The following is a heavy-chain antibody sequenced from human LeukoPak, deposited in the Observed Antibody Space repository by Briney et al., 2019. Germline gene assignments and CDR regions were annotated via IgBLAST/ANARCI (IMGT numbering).Heavy chain of an antibody. V-gene: IGHV1-18*01. Sequence: ASVTVSCKASGYTFTSYGITWVRQAPGQGLEWMGWISPYNGNTDYAQKLQGRLTMTTDTSTSTAYMELRSLRSDDTAVYYCARGGVGHCSGGSCPFNWFDPWGQGTLVTVSS. CDR1: GYTFTSYG. J-gene: IGHJ5*02. CDR3: ARGGVGHCSGGSCPFNWFDP. CDR2: ISPYNGNT. D-gene: IGHD2-15*01.